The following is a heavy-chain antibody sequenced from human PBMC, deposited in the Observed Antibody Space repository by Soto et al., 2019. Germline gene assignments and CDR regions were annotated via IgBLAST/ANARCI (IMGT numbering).Heavy chain of an antibody. V-gene: IGHV3-21*06. CDR2: ISSTTNYI. CDR1: GFTFTRYS. J-gene: IGHJ4*02. Sequence: PXGSPRLSCAASGFTFTRYSMNWVRQAPGKGLEWVSSISSTTNYIYYGDSMKGRFTISRDNAKNSLYLEMNSLRAEDTAVYYCARESEDLTSNFDYWGQGTLVTVSS. CDR3: ARESEDLTSNFDY.